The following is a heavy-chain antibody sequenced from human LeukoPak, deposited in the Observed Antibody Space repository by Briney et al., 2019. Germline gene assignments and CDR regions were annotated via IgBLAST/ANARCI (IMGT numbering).Heavy chain of an antibody. CDR2: ISSSGSTI. D-gene: IGHD5-12*01. CDR3: ARGPSGYHNT. CDR1: GFTFSSYW. V-gene: IGHV3-48*01. Sequence: TGGSLRLSCAASGFTFSSYWMSWVRQAPGKGLEWVSYISSSGSTIYYADSVKGRFTISRDNSKNTLYLQMNSLRAEDTAVYYCARGPSGYHNTGGQGTLVTVSS. J-gene: IGHJ4*02.